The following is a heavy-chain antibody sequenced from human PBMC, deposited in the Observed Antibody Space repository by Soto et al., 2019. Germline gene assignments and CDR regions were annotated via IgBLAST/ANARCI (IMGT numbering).Heavy chain of an antibody. CDR2: ISYDGSNK. D-gene: IGHD6-19*01. V-gene: IGHV3-30-3*01. Sequence: QVQLVESGGGVVQPGRSLRLSCAASGFTFSSYAMHWVRQAPGKGLEWVAVISYDGSNKYYADSVKGRFTISRDNSKNTLYLQMNSLRAEDTAVYYCARDKRSGDYFDYWGQGTLVTVSS. J-gene: IGHJ4*02. CDR3: ARDKRSGDYFDY. CDR1: GFTFSSYA.